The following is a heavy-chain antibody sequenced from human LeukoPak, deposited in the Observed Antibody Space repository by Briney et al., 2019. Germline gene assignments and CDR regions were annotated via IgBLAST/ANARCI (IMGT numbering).Heavy chain of an antibody. J-gene: IGHJ4*02. CDR2: INQDGSDK. CDR1: GFRFSSGW. Sequence: GGSLRLSCATSGFRFSSGWMSWVRQAPGKGLECVANINQDGSDKYYVDSVKGRFTISRDNTKNSLYLQMNSLRAEDTAVYYCVGGDYWGQGTLVTVSS. CDR3: VGGDY. V-gene: IGHV3-7*01.